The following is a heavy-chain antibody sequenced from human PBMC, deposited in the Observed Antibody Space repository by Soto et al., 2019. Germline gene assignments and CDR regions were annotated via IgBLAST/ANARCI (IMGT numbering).Heavy chain of an antibody. CDR2: ISAYNGNT. V-gene: IGHV1-18*01. Sequence: GASVKVSCKASGYTFTSYGISWVRQAPGQGLEWMGWISAYNGNTNYAQKLQGRVTMTTDTSTSTAYMELRSLRSDDTAVYYCARDCSSTSCYSGIDYWGQGTLVTVSS. CDR1: GYTFTSYG. D-gene: IGHD2-2*01. J-gene: IGHJ4*02. CDR3: ARDCSSTSCYSGIDY.